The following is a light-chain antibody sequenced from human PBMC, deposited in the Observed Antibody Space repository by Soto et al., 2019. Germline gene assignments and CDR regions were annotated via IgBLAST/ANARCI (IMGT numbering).Light chain of an antibody. Sequence: QLVLTQLPSASASLGASVKLTCTLSSGHSNYAIAWHQQQSEKGPRYLMKLNSDGSHSKGDGIPDRFSGSSSGAERYLTISSLQSEDEADYYCQTWGSGIVVFGGGTKFTVL. J-gene: IGLJ2*01. V-gene: IGLV4-69*01. CDR3: QTWGSGIVV. CDR1: SGHSNYA. CDR2: LNSDGSH.